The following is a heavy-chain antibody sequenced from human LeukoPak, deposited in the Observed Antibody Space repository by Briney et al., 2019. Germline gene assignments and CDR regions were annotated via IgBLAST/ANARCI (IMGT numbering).Heavy chain of an antibody. J-gene: IGHJ4*02. CDR1: RFTFSDYS. CDR2: IGIDSGNT. CDR3: ARDYKYAFDN. V-gene: IGHV3-48*01. Sequence: GGSLRPSCAASRFTFSDYSMNWVRQAPGKGLEWISYIGIDSGNTNYADSVKGRFTISGDKAKNSLYLQMNSLRVEDTAVYYCARDYKYAFDNWGQGTLVTVSS. D-gene: IGHD5-24*01.